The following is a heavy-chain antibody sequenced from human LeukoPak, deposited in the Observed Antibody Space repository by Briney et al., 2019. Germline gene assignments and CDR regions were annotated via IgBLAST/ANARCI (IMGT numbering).Heavy chain of an antibody. Sequence: GGSLRLSCAASGFTFSTYWMTWVRQAPGKGLEWVANIKRDGSETAYVASVKGRFTISRDNTRNSLYLQMNSLRDEDTAVYYCARYCSGGSCYDGYWGQGTLVTVSS. D-gene: IGHD2-15*01. CDR1: GFTFSTYW. CDR2: IKRDGSET. CDR3: ARYCSGGSCYDGY. J-gene: IGHJ4*02. V-gene: IGHV3-7*01.